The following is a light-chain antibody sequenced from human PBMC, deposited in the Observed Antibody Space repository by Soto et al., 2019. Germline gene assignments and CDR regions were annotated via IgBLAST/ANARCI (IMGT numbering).Light chain of an antibody. J-gene: IGKJ1*01. CDR1: QSVTSD. CDR2: GAS. V-gene: IGKV3-15*01. Sequence: EIVMTQSPATLSVSPGERATLSCRASQSVTSDLAWYQQKPGQAPRLLIFGASTRATGIPARFSGSGSGTEFTLTISSLQSEDFAIYYCQQYNNWPRTWTCGQGTKVE. CDR3: QQYNNWPRTWT.